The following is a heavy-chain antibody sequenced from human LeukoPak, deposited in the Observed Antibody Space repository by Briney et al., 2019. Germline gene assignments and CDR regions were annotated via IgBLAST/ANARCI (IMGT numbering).Heavy chain of an antibody. CDR2: INHSGST. Sequence: PSETLSLTCAVYGGSFSGYYWSWIRQPPGKGLEWIGEINHSGSTNYNPSLKSRVTISVDTSKNQFSLKLSSVTAADTAVYYCAREGNYHYYDSSGYQPGDYWGQGTLVTVSS. CDR3: AREGNYHYYDSSGYQPGDY. J-gene: IGHJ4*02. D-gene: IGHD3-22*01. CDR1: GGSFSGYY. V-gene: IGHV4-34*01.